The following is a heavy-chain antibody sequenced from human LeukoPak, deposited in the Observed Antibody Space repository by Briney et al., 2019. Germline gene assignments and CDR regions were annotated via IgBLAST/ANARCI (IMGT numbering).Heavy chain of an antibody. D-gene: IGHD2-2*01. CDR2: INHSGST. CDR1: GGSFSGYY. CDR3: ARTDCSSTSCYDRAFDY. Sequence: SETLSLTCAVYGGSFSGYYWSWIRQPPGKGLEWIGEINHSGSTNYNPSLKSRVTISVDTSKNQFSLKLSSVTAADTAVYYCARTDCSSTSCYDRAFDYWGQGTLVTVSS. J-gene: IGHJ4*02. V-gene: IGHV4-34*01.